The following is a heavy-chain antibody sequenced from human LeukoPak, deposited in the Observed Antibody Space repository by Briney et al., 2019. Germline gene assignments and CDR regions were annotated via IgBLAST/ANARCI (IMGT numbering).Heavy chain of an antibody. D-gene: IGHD3-3*01. J-gene: IGHJ4*02. CDR2: INHSGST. CDR1: GGSFSGYY. V-gene: IGHV4-34*01. Sequence: SETLSLTCAVYGGSFSGYYWSWIRQPPGKGLEWIGEINHSGSTNYDPSLKSRVTISVDTSKNQFSLKLSSVTAADTAVYYCARGRAPGYYDFWSGYFFFDYWGQGTLVTVSS. CDR3: ARGRAPGYYDFWSGYFFFDY.